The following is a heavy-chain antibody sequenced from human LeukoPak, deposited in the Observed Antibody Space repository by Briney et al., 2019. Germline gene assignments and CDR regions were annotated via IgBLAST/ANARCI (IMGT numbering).Heavy chain of an antibody. CDR3: ASDRDLRRLSH. Sequence: GGSLRLSCAASGFTFSSYSMNWVRQAPGKGLEWVSSISSSSSYIYYADSVKGRFTISRDNAKNSLYLQMNSPRAEDTAVYYCASDRDLRRLSHWGRETLVTVSS. CDR1: GFTFSSYS. D-gene: IGHD5-24*01. V-gene: IGHV3-21*01. J-gene: IGHJ4*02. CDR2: ISSSSSYI.